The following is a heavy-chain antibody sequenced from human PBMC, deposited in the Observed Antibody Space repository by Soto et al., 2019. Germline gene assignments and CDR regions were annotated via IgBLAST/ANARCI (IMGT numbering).Heavy chain of an antibody. CDR1: GYTFTSYD. J-gene: IGHJ6*02. V-gene: IGHV1-3*01. CDR2: INAGNGNT. CDR3: ARVKHDILTGSSSSLYYYSGMDV. D-gene: IGHD3-9*01. Sequence: ASVKVSCKASGYTFTSYDMHWVRQAPGQRLEWMGWINAGNGNTKYSQKFQGRVTITRDTSASTAYMELSSLRSEDTAVYYCARVKHDILTGSSSSLYYYSGMDVWGQGTTVTVSS.